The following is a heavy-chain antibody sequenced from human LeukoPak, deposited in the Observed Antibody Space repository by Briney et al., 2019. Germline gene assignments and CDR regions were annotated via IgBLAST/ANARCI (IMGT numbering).Heavy chain of an antibody. Sequence: PGGSLRLSCAASGFTFSSYAISGVRQAPGKGVEWVSGISGSGGSTYYADSVKGRFTISRDNTKNTLYLQMNSLRAEDTAVYYCAKDTYYYDSSGYRHFDYWGQGTLVTVSS. CDR2: ISGSGGST. D-gene: IGHD3-22*01. CDR3: AKDTYYYDSSGYRHFDY. J-gene: IGHJ4*02. V-gene: IGHV3-23*01. CDR1: GFTFSSYA.